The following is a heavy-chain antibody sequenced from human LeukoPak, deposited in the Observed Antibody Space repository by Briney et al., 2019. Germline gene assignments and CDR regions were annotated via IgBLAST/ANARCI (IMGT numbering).Heavy chain of an antibody. CDR2: INPNSGGT. J-gene: IGHJ4*02. D-gene: IGHD3-9*01. CDR1: GYTFSDYY. CDR3: ARDYDILTAYFSPPDY. V-gene: IGHV1-2*02. Sequence: GASVKVSCKASGYTFSDYYMHWVRQAPGQGLEWMGWINPNSGGTKYAQKFQGRVTMTRDTSISTAYMELSRLRSDDTAVYYCARDYDILTAYFSPPDYWGQGTLVTVSS.